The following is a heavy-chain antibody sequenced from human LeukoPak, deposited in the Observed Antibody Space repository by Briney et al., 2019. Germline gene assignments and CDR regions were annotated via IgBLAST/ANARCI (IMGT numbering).Heavy chain of an antibody. D-gene: IGHD3-9*01. CDR3: ARQTPKAYDIYYFDY. CDR1: GFTFSSYG. V-gene: IGHV3-33*01. CDR2: IWYDGSNK. J-gene: IGHJ4*02. Sequence: GRSLRLSCAASGFTFSSYGMHWVRQAPGKGLEWVAVIWYDGSNKYYADSVKGRFTISRDNSKNTLYLQMNSLRAEDTAVYHCARQTPKAYDIYYFDYWGQGTLVTVSS.